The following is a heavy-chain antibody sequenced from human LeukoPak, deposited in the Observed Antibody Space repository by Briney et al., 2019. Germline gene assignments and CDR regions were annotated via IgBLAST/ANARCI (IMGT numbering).Heavy chain of an antibody. CDR3: AREGGITMIVGGQLYYYYYGMDV. CDR1: GFTFSSYA. CDR2: IKQDGSEK. J-gene: IGHJ6*02. Sequence: GGSLRLSCAASGFTFSSYAMHWVRQAPGKGLEWVANIKQDGSEKYYVDSVKGRFTISRDNAKNSLYLQMNSLRAEDTAVYYCAREGGITMIVGGQLYYYYYGMDVWGQGTTVTVSS. V-gene: IGHV3-7*01. D-gene: IGHD3-22*01.